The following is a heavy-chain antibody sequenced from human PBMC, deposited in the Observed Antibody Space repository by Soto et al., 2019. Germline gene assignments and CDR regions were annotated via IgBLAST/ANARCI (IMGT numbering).Heavy chain of an antibody. CDR3: ARDLGVMAYYYYGMDV. D-gene: IGHD2-21*01. Sequence: SETLSLTCTVSGGSISSYYWSWIRQPPGKGLEWIGYIYYSGITNYNPSLKSRVTISVDTSKNQFSLKLSSVTAADTAVYYCARDLGVMAYYYYGMDVWGQGTTVTVSS. J-gene: IGHJ6*02. V-gene: IGHV4-59*01. CDR2: IYYSGIT. CDR1: GGSISSYY.